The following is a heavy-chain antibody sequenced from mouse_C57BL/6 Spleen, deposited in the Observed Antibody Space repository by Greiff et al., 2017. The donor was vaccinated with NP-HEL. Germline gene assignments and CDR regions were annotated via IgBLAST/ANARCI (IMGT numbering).Heavy chain of an antibody. V-gene: IGHV1-61*01. CDR1: GYTFTSYW. D-gene: IGHD1-1*02. CDR2: IYPSDSET. CDR3: ARGGSLYYFDY. Sequence: QVQLKQPGAELVRPGSSVKLSCKASGYTFTSYWMDWVKQRPGQGLEWIGNIYPSDSETHYNQKFKDKATLTVDKSSSTAYMQLSSLTSEDSAVYYCARGGSLYYFDYWGQGTTLTVSS. J-gene: IGHJ2*01.